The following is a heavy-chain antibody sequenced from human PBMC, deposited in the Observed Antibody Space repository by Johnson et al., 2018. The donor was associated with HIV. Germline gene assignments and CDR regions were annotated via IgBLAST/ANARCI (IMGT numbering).Heavy chain of an antibody. CDR3: ARGETTVTLCAFDI. J-gene: IGHJ3*02. V-gene: IGHV3-7*02. Sequence: QLVESGGGLVQPGGSLRLSCAASGFTFSSYWMSWVRQAPGKGLEWVANIKQDGSEKYYVDSVKGRFTISRDNAKNSLYLQMGSLRAEDMAVYYCARGETTVTLCAFDIWGQGTMVTVSS. CDR2: IKQDGSEK. CDR1: GFTFSSYW. D-gene: IGHD4-17*01.